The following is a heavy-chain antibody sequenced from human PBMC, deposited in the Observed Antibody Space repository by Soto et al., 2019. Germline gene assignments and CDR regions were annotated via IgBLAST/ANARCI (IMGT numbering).Heavy chain of an antibody. V-gene: IGHV2-5*02. CDR1: GFSLSTSGVG. J-gene: IGHJ4*02. D-gene: IGHD5-18*01. CDR3: AHSRPAMVTEYYFDY. Sequence: QITLKESGPTLVQPTQTLTLTCTFSGFSLSTSGVGVGWIRQPPGKALEWLALIYWDDDKRYSPSLKSRLTITKVTSKNQGVLTMTNMDPVDTATYYCAHSRPAMVTEYYFDYWGQGTLVTVSS. CDR2: IYWDDDK.